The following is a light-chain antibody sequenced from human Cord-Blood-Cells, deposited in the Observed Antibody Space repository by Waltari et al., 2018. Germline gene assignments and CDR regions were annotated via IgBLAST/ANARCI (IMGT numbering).Light chain of an antibody. CDR3: CSYAGSSTV. V-gene: IGLV2-23*02. Sequence: QSALTQPASVSGSPGQSITISCTGTSSDVGSYNLVSWYQQHPGKAPQLMIYEVSKRPSVVSNRFSGSKSGNTASLTISGLQAEDEADDYCCSYAGSSTVFGGGTKLTVL. CDR2: EVS. CDR1: SSDVGSYNL. J-gene: IGLJ2*01.